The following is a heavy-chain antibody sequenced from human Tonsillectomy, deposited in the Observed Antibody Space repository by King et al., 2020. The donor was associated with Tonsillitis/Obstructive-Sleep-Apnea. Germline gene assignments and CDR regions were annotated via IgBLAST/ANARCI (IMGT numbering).Heavy chain of an antibody. CDR3: ASPNNYDIYGMDV. CDR1: GYSFTSYW. Sequence: VQLVESGAEVKKPGESLRISCPGSGYSFTSYWINWVRQMPGKGLEWMGRIDPSDSYTNYSPSFQGHVTISADKSISTAYLQWSSLKASDTAMYYCASPNNYDIYGMDVWGQGTTVTVSS. CDR2: IDPSDSYT. V-gene: IGHV5-10-1*03. J-gene: IGHJ6*02. D-gene: IGHD3-9*01.